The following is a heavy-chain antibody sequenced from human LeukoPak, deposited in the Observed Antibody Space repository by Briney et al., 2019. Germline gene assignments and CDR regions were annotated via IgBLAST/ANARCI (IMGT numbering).Heavy chain of an antibody. CDR1: GFTFIAYW. V-gene: IGHV3-7*03. CDR2: IKQDGSDK. D-gene: IGHD4-23*01. Sequence: PGGSLRLSCAASGFTFIAYWMSWVRQAPGKGLEWVANIKQDGSDKYYVDSVKGRFTISRDNAKNSLYLQMNSLRAEDTAVYYCARKTVVGSYFDYWGPGTPVTVSS. J-gene: IGHJ4*02. CDR3: ARKTVVGSYFDY.